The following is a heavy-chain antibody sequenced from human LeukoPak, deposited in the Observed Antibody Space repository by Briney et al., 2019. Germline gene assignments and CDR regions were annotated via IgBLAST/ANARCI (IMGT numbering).Heavy chain of an antibody. Sequence: GGSLRLSCAASGFTFSSYTMSWVRQAPGKGLEWVSGVSGSGGNIHYADSVKGRFTISRDNSKNTLYLQMNSLRAEDTAVYYCARDHRGWFDPWGQGTLVTVSS. CDR2: VSGSGGNI. CDR3: ARDHRGWFDP. CDR1: GFTFSSYT. V-gene: IGHV3-23*01. J-gene: IGHJ5*02.